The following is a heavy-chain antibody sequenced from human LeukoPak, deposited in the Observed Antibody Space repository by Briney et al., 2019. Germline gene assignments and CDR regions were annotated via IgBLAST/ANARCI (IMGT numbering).Heavy chain of an antibody. CDR3: ASLYFYGSGSFPNY. CDR1: GGSISTRYYY. D-gene: IGHD3-10*01. Sequence: SETLSLTCAVSGGSISTRYYYWGWIRQPPGKGMEWIGTIHDSGSTYYSPSLKSQVTISVDTSNNQFSLKLSSVTAGDTAVYYCASLYFYGSGSFPNYWGQGILVTVST. CDR2: IHDSGST. J-gene: IGHJ4*02. V-gene: IGHV4-39*01.